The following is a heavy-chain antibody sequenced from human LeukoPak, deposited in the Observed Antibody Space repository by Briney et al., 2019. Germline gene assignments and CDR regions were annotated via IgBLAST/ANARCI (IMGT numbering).Heavy chain of an antibody. CDR2: IYHSGIT. CDR1: AYSISSGYR. J-gene: IGHJ4*02. CDR3: ARYRDGHTPFDH. V-gene: IGHV4-38-2*01. Sequence: PSETLSLTCAVSAYSISSGYRWGWLRHPPGKGLEWVGSIYHSGITYYHPPLKSRVTISVATSTNQFSLELTSVTAEDTAVYYCARYRDGHTPFDHWGQGTLVTVSS. D-gene: IGHD5-24*01.